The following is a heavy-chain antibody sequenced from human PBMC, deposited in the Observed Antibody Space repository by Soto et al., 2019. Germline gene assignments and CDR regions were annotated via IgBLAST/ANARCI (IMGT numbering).Heavy chain of an antibody. Sequence: SETLSLTCTVSGGSLSSYYWSWIRQPPGEGLEWIGYIYYTGNTKSNPSLKSRVTISIDTSKNQFSLKLRSVTAADTAVYYCARAIGTTSDYWGQGTLVTVSS. J-gene: IGHJ4*02. CDR3: ARAIGTTSDY. D-gene: IGHD1-7*01. CDR1: GGSLSSYY. V-gene: IGHV4-59*01. CDR2: IYYTGNT.